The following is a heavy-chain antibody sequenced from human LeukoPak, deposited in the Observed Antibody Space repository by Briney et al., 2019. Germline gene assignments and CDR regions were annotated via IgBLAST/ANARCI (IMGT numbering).Heavy chain of an antibody. CDR3: VWNSEHYFDF. D-gene: IGHD1-7*01. J-gene: IGHJ4*02. CDR2: IKNKGEGETT. V-gene: IGHV3-15*01. Sequence: GGSLRLSCAASGFTFTNAWMSWVRQAPGKGLEWVGRIKNKGEGETTDYAAPVKGRFTISRDGSENTLFLQMHSLETEDTALYYCVWNSEHYFDFWGQGSLVTVSS. CDR1: GFTFTNAW.